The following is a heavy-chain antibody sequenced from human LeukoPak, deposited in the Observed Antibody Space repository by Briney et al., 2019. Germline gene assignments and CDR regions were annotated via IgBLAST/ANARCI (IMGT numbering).Heavy chain of an antibody. CDR2: IWYDGSNK. J-gene: IGHJ4*02. CDR1: GFTFGSYG. CDR3: ARGGPYDFWSGFNY. D-gene: IGHD3-3*01. V-gene: IGHV3-33*01. Sequence: PGGSLRLSCAASGFTFGSYGMHWVRQAPGKGLEWVAVIWYDGSNKYYADSVKGRFTISRDNSKNTLYLQMNSLRAEDTAVYYCARGGPYDFWSGFNYWGQGTLVTVSS.